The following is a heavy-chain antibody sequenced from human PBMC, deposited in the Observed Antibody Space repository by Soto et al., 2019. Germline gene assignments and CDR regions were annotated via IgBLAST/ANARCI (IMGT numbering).Heavy chain of an antibody. J-gene: IGHJ4*02. CDR3: AKHFCNGPGCDYVDS. CDR2: ITGRGDET. D-gene: IGHD3-3*02. CDR1: GVTFNTYA. Sequence: EVQLLESGGGLVQPGGSLRLSCVVSGVTFNTYAMTWARQAPGKGLEWVSAITGRGDETYYTDSARGRFTISRDNSKNTLYVQMNSLRAEDTAVYYWAKHFCNGPGCDYVDSWGQGTLVTVSS. V-gene: IGHV3-23*01.